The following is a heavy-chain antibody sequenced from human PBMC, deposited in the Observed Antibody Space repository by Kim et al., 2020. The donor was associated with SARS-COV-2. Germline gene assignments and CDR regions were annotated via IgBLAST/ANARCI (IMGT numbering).Heavy chain of an antibody. J-gene: IGHJ5*02. D-gene: IGHD3-16*01. V-gene: IGHV3-74*01. CDR2: IKSDGSST. CDR1: GFTFSSYW. Sequence: GGSLRLSCAASGFTFSSYWMHWVRQAQGKGLVWVSRIKSDGSSTSYADSVKGRFTISRDNAKNTLYLQVNSLRAEDTAVYYCVRHLYDGFEPWGQGTLGT. CDR3: VRHLYDGFEP.